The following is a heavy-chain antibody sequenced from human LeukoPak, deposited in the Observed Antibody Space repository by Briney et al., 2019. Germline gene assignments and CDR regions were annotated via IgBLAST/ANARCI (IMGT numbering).Heavy chain of an antibody. D-gene: IGHD3-9*01. CDR3: ARRSRYFDWLLSETGSGPFDY. CDR2: INHRGGT. CDR1: GFTFSTYA. J-gene: IGHJ4*02. Sequence: GSLRLSCAASGFTFSTYAMTWVRQAPGKGLEWIGDINHRGGTNYNASLKSRVTLFVHTSKNQFSLQLTSVTAADTAVYYCARRSRYFDWLLSETGSGPFDYWGQGTLVTVSS. V-gene: IGHV4-34*01.